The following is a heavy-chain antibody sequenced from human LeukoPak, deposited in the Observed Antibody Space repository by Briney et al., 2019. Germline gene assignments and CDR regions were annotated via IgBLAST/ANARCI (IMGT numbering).Heavy chain of an antibody. J-gene: IGHJ4*02. CDR1: GGSISSSSYY. CDR3: AREMEGGYYPN. CDR2: IYYSGST. Sequence: SETLSLTCTVSGGSISSSSYYWGWIRQPPGKGLEWIGSIYYSGSTYYNPSLKSRVTISVDTSKNQFSLKLSSVTAADTAVYYCAREMEGGYYPNWGQGTLVTVSS. D-gene: IGHD3-22*01. V-gene: IGHV4-39*01.